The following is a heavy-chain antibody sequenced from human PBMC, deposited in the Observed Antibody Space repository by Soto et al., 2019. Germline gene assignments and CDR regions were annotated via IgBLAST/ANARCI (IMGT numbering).Heavy chain of an antibody. CDR1: GYTFTSYG. D-gene: IGHD2-2*01. CDR3: ARDPPHWSSTSCYKRFDY. J-gene: IGHJ4*02. Sequence: QVQLVQSGAEVKKPGASVKVSCKASGYTFTSYGISWVRQAPGQGLEWMGWISAYNGNTNYAQKLQGRVTMTTDTSTSTAYMELSSLRADDTAVYYCARDPPHWSSTSCYKRFDYWGQGTLVTVSS. V-gene: IGHV1-18*04. CDR2: ISAYNGNT.